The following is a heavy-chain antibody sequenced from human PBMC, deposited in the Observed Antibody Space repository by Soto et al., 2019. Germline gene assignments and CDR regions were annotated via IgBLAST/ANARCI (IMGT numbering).Heavy chain of an antibody. CDR2: ISFSGDNT. Sequence: GSLRLSCAASGFTFSNHAMSWVRQTPGEGLEWVSGISFSGDNTYYADSVRGRFTVSRDNSKSTLYLQMNSLRAEDTAVYYCAKGSASARTYYFDYWGQGTLVTVSS. J-gene: IGHJ4*02. V-gene: IGHV3-23*01. CDR1: GFTFSNHA. CDR3: AKGSASARTYYFDY. D-gene: IGHD3-16*01.